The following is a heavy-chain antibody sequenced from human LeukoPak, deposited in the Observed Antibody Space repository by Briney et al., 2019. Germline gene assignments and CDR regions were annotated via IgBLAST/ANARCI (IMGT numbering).Heavy chain of an antibody. CDR2: IEHSGST. V-gene: IGHV4-34*01. CDR1: GGSFTGYY. J-gene: IGHJ4*02. CDR3: ARRFVGSGGTFDY. D-gene: IGHD6-25*01. Sequence: KASETLSLTCAVYGGSFTGYYWNWIRQPPGKGLEWIGEIEHSGSTKYNPSLRSRVTISADTSKNQFSLKLSSATATDTAVYYCARRFVGSGGTFDYWGQGTLVTVSP.